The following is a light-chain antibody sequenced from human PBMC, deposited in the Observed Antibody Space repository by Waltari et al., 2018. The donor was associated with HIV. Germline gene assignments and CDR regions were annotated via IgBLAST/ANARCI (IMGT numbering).Light chain of an antibody. CDR3: QHYDFLPFS. J-gene: IGKJ3*01. Sequence: DIQMTQSPPSLPASVGDGFPSTCQASQDINNYLNWYQQKPGAAPKLLIYAVANLEAGVPSRFRGSGSGSTFSLTINNLQLEDAATYFCQHYDFLPFSFGPGTRV. V-gene: IGKV1-33*01. CDR1: QDINNY. CDR2: AVA.